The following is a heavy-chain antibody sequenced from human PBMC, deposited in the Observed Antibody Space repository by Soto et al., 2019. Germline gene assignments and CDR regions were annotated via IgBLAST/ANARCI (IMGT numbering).Heavy chain of an antibody. CDR3: ARAPYYYDSSGYYYGFDY. Sequence: ETLSLTCTVSGGSISSYYWSWIRQPPGKGLEWIGYIYYSGSTNYSPSLKSRVTISVDTSKNQFSLKLSSVTAADTAVYYCARAPYYYDSSGYYYGFDYWGQGNLVTVS. J-gene: IGHJ4*02. D-gene: IGHD3-22*01. V-gene: IGHV4-59*01. CDR2: IYYSGST. CDR1: GGSISSYY.